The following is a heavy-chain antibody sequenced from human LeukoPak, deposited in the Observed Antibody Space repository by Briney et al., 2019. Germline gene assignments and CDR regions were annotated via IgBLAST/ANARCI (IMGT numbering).Heavy chain of an antibody. J-gene: IGHJ2*01. CDR1: GGPISSYY. V-gene: IGHV4-4*07. CDR2: ISSSGST. D-gene: IGHD3/OR15-3a*01. CDR3: ARRTRSPYWYFDL. Sequence: SETLSLTCTVSGGPISSYYWSWIRQPAGKGLEWIGRISSSGSTNYNPSLKSRVTMSVDTSKNQFSLKLSSVTAADTAVYYCARRTRSPYWYFDLWGRGTLVTVSS.